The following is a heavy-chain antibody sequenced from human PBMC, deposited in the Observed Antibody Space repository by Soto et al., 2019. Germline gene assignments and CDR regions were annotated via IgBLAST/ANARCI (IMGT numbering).Heavy chain of an antibody. CDR2: SHYSGRS. J-gene: IGHJ4*02. Sequence: QVQLQESGPGLVTPSQTLSLTCTVSGGSINSGGYYWNWVRQHPEQGLEWIGYSHYSGRSYYNPDFKTRITLSIATYKNQFSLQLSSVTAADTAVYYCARGSYGIFVFHYWGQGTLATVSS. D-gene: IGHD4-17*01. V-gene: IGHV4-31*03. CDR1: GGSINSGGYY. CDR3: ARGSYGIFVFHY.